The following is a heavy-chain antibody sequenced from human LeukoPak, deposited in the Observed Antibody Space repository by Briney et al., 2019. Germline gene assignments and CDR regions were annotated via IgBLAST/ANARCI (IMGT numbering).Heavy chain of an antibody. J-gene: IGHJ4*02. V-gene: IGHV3-43*02. CDR1: GFTSDDYA. CDR2: ISGDGGST. CDR3: AKEAVEDYYGSGNPLDY. D-gene: IGHD3-10*01. Sequence: GGSLRLSCAASGFTSDDYAMHWVRQAPGKGLEWVSLISGDGGSTYYADSVKGRFTISRDNSKNSLYLQMNSLRTEDTALYYCAKEAVEDYYGSGNPLDYWGQGTLVTVSS.